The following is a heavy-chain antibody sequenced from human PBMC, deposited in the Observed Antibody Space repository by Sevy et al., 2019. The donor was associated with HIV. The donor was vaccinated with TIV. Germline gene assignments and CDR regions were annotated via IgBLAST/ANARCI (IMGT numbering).Heavy chain of an antibody. CDR1: GGSISSSSYY. D-gene: IGHD5-12*01. V-gene: IGHV4-39*01. Sequence: SETLSLTCTVSGGSISSSSYYWGWIRQPPGKGLEWIGSSYYSGSTYYNPSLKSRVTISVDTSKNQFSLKLSSVTAADTAVYYCATPGGYDFHYFDYWGQGTLVTVSS. J-gene: IGHJ4*02. CDR2: SYYSGST. CDR3: ATPGGYDFHYFDY.